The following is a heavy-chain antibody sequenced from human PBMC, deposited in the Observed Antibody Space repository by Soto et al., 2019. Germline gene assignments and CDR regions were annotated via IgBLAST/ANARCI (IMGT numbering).Heavy chain of an antibody. CDR3: ARAPIAAPGDYYYGMDV. J-gene: IGHJ6*01. V-gene: IGHV3-30-3*01. D-gene: IGHD6-13*01. CDR1: GFTFSSYA. CDR2: ISYDGSNK. Sequence: QVQLVESGGGVVQPGRSLRLSCAASGFTFSSYAMHWVRQAPGKGLEWVAVISYDGSNKYYADSVKGRFTISRDNSKNTLYLQMNSLRAEDTAVYYCARAPIAAPGDYYYGMDVW.